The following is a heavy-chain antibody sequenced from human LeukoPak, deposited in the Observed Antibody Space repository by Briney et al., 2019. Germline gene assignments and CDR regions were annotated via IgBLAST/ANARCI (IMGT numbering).Heavy chain of an antibody. CDR3: ARDLGSGSNYRYYYSMDV. CDR2: ISASGATI. J-gene: IGHJ6*02. CDR1: GFTFRYYS. D-gene: IGHD1-26*01. V-gene: IGHV3-48*02. Sequence: GGSLRLSCAASGFTFRYYSVNWVRQAPGRGLEWVSYISASGATIYYADSVKGRFTISRDNAQNSLYLHMNSLRDEDTAVYYCARDLGSGSNYRYYYSMDVWGQRTTVTVSS.